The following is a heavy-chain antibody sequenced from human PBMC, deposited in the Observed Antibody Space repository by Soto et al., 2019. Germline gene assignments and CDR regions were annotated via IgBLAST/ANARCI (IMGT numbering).Heavy chain of an antibody. D-gene: IGHD1-1*01. Sequence: QVQLVESGGGLVTPGGSLRLSCAASGFTFSDYYMSWFRQAPGKGLEWVSYISKTGTDTNYADSVKGRFAISRDNAKNSLYLQMSSLRDEDTAMYYCARGHTIITYWGQGALVTVSS. CDR3: ARGHTIITY. J-gene: IGHJ4*02. CDR2: ISKTGTDT. V-gene: IGHV3-11*05. CDR1: GFTFSDYY.